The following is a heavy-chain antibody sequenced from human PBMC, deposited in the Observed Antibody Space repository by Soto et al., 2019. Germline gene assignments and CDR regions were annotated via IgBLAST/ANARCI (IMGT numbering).Heavy chain of an antibody. CDR2: INAGNGNT. D-gene: IGHD2-15*01. CDR1: GYTFTSYA. Sequence: ASVKVSCKASGYTFTSYAMHWVRQAPGQRLEWMGWINAGNGNTKYSQKFQGRVTITRDTSASTAYMELSSLRSEDTAVYYCARDRESCGGSCYFIDYWGQGTLVTVSS. CDR3: ARDRESCGGSCYFIDY. J-gene: IGHJ4*02. V-gene: IGHV1-3*01.